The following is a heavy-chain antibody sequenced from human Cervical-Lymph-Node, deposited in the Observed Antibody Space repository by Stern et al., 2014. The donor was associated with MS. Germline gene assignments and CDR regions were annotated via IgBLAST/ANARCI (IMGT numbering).Heavy chain of an antibody. D-gene: IGHD2-15*01. V-gene: IGHV3-33*06. CDR3: AKDRFRVVAATGPGFRGMDV. CDR1: GFTFNDYG. J-gene: IGHJ6*02. CDR2: IWHDGTNN. Sequence: VQLVQSGGGVVQPGRSLRLSCAASGFTFNDYGMHWVRQAPGKGLEWVALIWHDGTNNHHADSVKGRFTISRDNSKNTVYLQMSSLRAEDTAIYYCAKDRFRVVAATGPGFRGMDVWGQGTTVTVSS.